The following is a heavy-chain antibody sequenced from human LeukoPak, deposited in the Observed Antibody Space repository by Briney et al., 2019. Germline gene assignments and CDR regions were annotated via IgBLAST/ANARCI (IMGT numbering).Heavy chain of an antibody. CDR2: IYYGGST. CDR3: ARDGAERWIHSGGFDI. V-gene: IGHV4-39*07. Sequence: SETLSLSCTVSGGSISSSSYYWGWIRQPPGKGLEWIGSIYYGGSTYYNPSLRSRVTISVDTSENQVSLKLTAVTAADTAVYYCARDGAERWIHSGGFDIWGQGTLVTVSS. CDR1: GGSISSSSYY. D-gene: IGHD5-24*01. J-gene: IGHJ3*02.